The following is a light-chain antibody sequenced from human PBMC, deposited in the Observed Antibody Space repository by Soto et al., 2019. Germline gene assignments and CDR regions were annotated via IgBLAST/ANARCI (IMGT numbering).Light chain of an antibody. CDR3: SSYTRSSTLV. Sequence: QSALTQPASVSGSPGQSITISCTGTSSDVGGYNYVSWYQQHPGKAPKLMIYEVSNRPSGVSNRFSGSKSGNTASLTISGLQAEDVADYYCSSYTRSSTLVFGTGTKLTVL. CDR1: SSDVGGYNY. V-gene: IGLV2-14*01. CDR2: EVS. J-gene: IGLJ1*01.